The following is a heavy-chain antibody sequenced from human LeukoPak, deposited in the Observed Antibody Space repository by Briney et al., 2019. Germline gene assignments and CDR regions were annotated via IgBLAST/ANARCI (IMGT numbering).Heavy chain of an antibody. D-gene: IGHD2-2*01. CDR1: GFTFSSHG. CDR2: IRYDGSNS. V-gene: IGHV3-30*02. J-gene: IGHJ4*02. CDR3: AIPEGGYCGSISCQAFDH. Sequence: PGGSLRLSCAASGFTFSSHGMHWVRQAPGKGLEWVAFIRYDGSNSYFADSVKGRFTISRDNSKNTLYLQMNSLRAEDTAVYYCAIPEGGYCGSISCQAFDHWGQGTLVTVSS.